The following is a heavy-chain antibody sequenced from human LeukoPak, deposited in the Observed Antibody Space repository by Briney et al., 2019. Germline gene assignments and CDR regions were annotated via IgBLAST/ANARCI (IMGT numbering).Heavy chain of an antibody. J-gene: IGHJ4*02. CDR2: IYHSGST. V-gene: IGHV4-38-2*01. CDR3: ARAPDIAEDFDY. CDR1: GYSISSGYY. D-gene: IGHD3-9*01. Sequence: SETLSLTCAVSGYSISSGYYWGWIRQPPGNGLEWIGSIYHSGSTYYNPSLKSRVTMSVDTSKNQFSLKLSSVTAADTAVYYCARAPDIAEDFDYWGQGTLVTVSS.